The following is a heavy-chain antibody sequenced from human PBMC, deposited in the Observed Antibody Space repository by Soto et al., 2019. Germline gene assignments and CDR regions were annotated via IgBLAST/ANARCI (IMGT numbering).Heavy chain of an antibody. CDR2: ISGSAGGT. Sequence: EVKLLESGGGLAQPGGSLRLSCVGSGFTFDSYAISWVRQAPGERLQWIAAISGSAGGTDYAHSVRGRFTISRDNAKKTVHLQMDSLRVEDTAVYFCAKDTVGGYSFWSGYYSDGLDVWGQGTLVSVS. CDR3: AKDTVGGYSFWSGYYSDGLDV. V-gene: IGHV3-23*01. CDR1: GFTFDSYA. D-gene: IGHD3-3*01. J-gene: IGHJ3*01.